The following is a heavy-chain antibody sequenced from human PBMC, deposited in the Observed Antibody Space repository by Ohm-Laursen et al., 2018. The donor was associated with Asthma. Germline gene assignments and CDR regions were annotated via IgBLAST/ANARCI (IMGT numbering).Heavy chain of an antibody. Sequence: RSLRLSCTASGFNFGTYGMHWVRQAPGKGPEWVAVISQDGSSEYYADSAKGRFTISRDNSKNTLYLQMSRLRTEDTAVYSCAKDFRDAFDVWGQGTMVTVSS. J-gene: IGHJ3*01. V-gene: IGHV3-30*18. CDR3: AKDFRDAFDV. CDR2: ISQDGSSE. CDR1: GFNFGTYG.